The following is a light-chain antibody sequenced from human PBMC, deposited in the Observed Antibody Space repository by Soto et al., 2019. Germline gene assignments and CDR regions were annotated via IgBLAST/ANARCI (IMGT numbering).Light chain of an antibody. Sequence: EVVLSKSASAVPLSPGERATLSCRAGQSVSSYLVWYQQEPGQALRLLIYDASTRATGIPARFSGSGSGTDFTLTISSLEPEDFEVYYCQPSHSWPMTFGGGTRWIS. V-gene: IGKV3-11*01. CDR3: QPSHSWPMT. CDR1: QSVSSY. J-gene: IGKJ4*01. CDR2: DAS.